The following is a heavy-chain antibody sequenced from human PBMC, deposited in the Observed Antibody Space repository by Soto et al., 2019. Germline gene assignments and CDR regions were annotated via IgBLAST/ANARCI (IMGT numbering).Heavy chain of an antibody. CDR2: TYYRSRWYS. CDR3: GRAELGTDRYTLEYFDR. D-gene: IGHD2-2*02. J-gene: IGHJ5*02. V-gene: IGHV6-1*01. CDR1: GDSVSSNSAT. Sequence: SQTLSLTCAISGDSVSSNSATWNWIRQSPSRGLEWLGRTYYRSRWYSDYAISLKGRITISPDTSKNQFSLQLNSVTPEDTAAYYCGRAELGTDRYTLEYFDRWGQGTLVTVAS.